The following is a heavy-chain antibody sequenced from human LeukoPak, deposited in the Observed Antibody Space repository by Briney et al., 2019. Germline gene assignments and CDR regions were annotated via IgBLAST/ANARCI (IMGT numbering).Heavy chain of an antibody. CDR2: INHSGST. D-gene: IGHD3-10*01. V-gene: IGHV4-34*01. CDR1: GGSFSGYY. CDR3: ARGLGEKDY. J-gene: IGHJ4*02. Sequence: SETLSLTCAVYGGSFSGYYWSWIRQPPGKGLEWIGEINHSGSTNYNPSLKSRVTISVDTSKNQFSLKLSSVTAADTAVYYCARGLGEKDYWGQGTLVTVSS.